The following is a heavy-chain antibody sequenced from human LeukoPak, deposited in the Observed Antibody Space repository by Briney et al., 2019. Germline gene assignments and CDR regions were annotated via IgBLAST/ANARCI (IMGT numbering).Heavy chain of an antibody. CDR3: ARGNYYAMDV. Sequence: GGSLRLSCVASGFTFSNYWMHWVRPAAGKGLVWVSRISIDGSSTSYADSVKGRFTISRDNAKNTLYVQMNSLRAEDTAVYYCARGNYYAMDVWGQGTTVSVSS. CDR1: GFTFSNYW. CDR2: ISIDGSST. J-gene: IGHJ6*02. V-gene: IGHV3-74*01.